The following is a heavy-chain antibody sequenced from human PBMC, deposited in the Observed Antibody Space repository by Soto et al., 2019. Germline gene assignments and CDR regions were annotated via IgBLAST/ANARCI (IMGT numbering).Heavy chain of an antibody. CDR1: GYTFTSYY. CDR2: INPSGGST. V-gene: IGHV1-46*03. D-gene: IGHD2-15*01. Sequence: ASVKVSCKASGYTFTSYYMHWVRQAPGQGLERMGIINPSGGSTSYAQKFQGRVTMTRDTSTSTVYMELSSLRSEDTAVYYCASGGLVVAAKLTTPFDYWGQGTLVTVSS. CDR3: ASGGLVVAAKLTTPFDY. J-gene: IGHJ4*02.